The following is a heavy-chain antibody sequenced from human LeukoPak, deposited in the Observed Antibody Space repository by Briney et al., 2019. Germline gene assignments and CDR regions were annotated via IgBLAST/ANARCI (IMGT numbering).Heavy chain of an antibody. CDR1: GFSFGSYA. V-gene: IGHV3-23*01. CDR2: LSGRGGST. CDR3: ARDSRYCSSTSCSNYDY. Sequence: GGSLRLSCAASGFSFGSYAMSWVRQAPGKGLEWVSALSGRGGSTYYADSVKGRFTISRDNSKNTLYLQMNGLRAEDTAVYYCARDSRYCSSTSCSNYDYWGQGTLVTVSS. J-gene: IGHJ4*02. D-gene: IGHD2-2*01.